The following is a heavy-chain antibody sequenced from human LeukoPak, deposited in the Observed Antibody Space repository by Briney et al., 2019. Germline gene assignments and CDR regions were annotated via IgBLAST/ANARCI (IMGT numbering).Heavy chain of an antibody. V-gene: IGHV3-73*01. Sequence: GGSLRLSCAASGFTFSSYGMHWVRQAPGKGLEWVGRIRSKANSYATAYAASVKGRFTISRDDSKNTAYLQMNSLKTEDTAVYYCTREVATIRVSWGQGTLVTVSS. J-gene: IGHJ5*02. D-gene: IGHD5-12*01. CDR3: TREVATIRVS. CDR1: GFTFSSYG. CDR2: IRSKANSYAT.